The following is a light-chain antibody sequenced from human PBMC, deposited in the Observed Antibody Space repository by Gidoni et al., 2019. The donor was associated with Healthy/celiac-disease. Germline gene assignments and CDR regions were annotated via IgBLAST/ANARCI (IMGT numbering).Light chain of an antibody. CDR2: YDS. CDR1: IIGSKS. CDR3: QVWDSSSDHAV. V-gene: IGLV3-21*04. J-gene: IGLJ2*01. Sequence: YVQTQTPSVSGAPGKTARITCGGNIIGSKSCHGYQPKPGQAPVLVIYYDSDRPSGIPERFSGANSGNTATLTISRVEAWDEADYYCQVWDSSSDHAVFGGGTKRTVL.